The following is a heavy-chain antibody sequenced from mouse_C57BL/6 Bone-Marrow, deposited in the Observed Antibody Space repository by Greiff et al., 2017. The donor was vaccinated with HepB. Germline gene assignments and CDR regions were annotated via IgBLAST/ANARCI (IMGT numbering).Heavy chain of an antibody. CDR3: TTAQATAYAMDY. CDR1: GFNIKDDY. CDR2: IDPENGDT. Sequence: EVQGVESGAELVRPGASVKLSCTASGFNIKDDYMHWVKQRPEQGLEWIGWIDPENGDTEYASKFQGKATITAYTSSNTAYLQLSSLTSEDTAVYYCTTAQATAYAMDYWGQGTSVTVSS. D-gene: IGHD3-2*02. V-gene: IGHV14-4*01. J-gene: IGHJ4*01.